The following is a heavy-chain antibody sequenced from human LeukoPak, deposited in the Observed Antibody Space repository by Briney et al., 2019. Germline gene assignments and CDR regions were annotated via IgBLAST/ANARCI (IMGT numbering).Heavy chain of an antibody. CDR3: ARRRLKGKYSDDSYWYFDL. CDR1: GFSSSSYW. CDR2: IKQDGSAK. V-gene: IGHV3-7*01. Sequence: GGSLRLSCAASGFSSSSYWMSWVRQAPVKGLEWVANIKQDGSAKYYVDSVKGRFTISRDNAKNSVHLQMNSLRAEDTAVYYCARRRLKGKYSDDSYWYFDLWGRGTLVSVSS. D-gene: IGHD4-17*01. J-gene: IGHJ2*01.